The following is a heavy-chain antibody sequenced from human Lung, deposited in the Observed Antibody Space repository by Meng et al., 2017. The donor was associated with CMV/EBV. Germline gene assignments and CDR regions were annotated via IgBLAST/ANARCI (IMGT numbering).Heavy chain of an antibody. V-gene: IGHV3-48*04. CDR2: ISSSSSTI. CDR1: GFTFSSYS. J-gene: IGHJ6*02. Sequence: GESLKISCAASGFTFSSYSMNWVRQAPGKGLEWVSYISSSSSTIYYADSVKGRFTISRDNAKNSLYLQMNSLRAEDTAVYYCAREMGYDFWNGYQGARYYYYGMDVWGQGTTVTVSS. CDR3: AREMGYDFWNGYQGARYYYYGMDV. D-gene: IGHD3-3*01.